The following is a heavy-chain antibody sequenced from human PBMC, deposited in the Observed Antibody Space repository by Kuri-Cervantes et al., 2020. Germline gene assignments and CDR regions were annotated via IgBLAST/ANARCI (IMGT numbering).Heavy chain of an antibody. CDR3: ARADGGGWKTYYFDY. Sequence: ASVKVSCKASGYTFTGYYMHWVRQAPGQGLEWMGWINPNSGGTNYAQKFQGRVTMTTDTSTSTAYMELRSLRSDDTAVYYCARADGGGWKTYYFDYWGQGTLVTVSS. J-gene: IGHJ4*02. CDR2: INPNSGGT. V-gene: IGHV1-2*02. D-gene: IGHD3-16*01. CDR1: GYTFTGYY.